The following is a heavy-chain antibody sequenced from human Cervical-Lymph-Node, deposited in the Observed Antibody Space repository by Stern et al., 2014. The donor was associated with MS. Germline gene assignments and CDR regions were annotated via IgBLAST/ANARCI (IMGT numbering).Heavy chain of an antibody. V-gene: IGHV1-18*01. D-gene: IGHD2-2*02. CDR2: ISGYNGNT. CDR1: GYTFTSFG. CDR3: ARGPYCSSTSCYTNGYYFYGMDV. Sequence: VQLVESGPEVKKPGASVKVSCKTSGYTFTSFGISWVRRAPGQGLEWMGWISGYNGNTKYSQKFQGRVTLTTDTSTNTAHMDLTSLRYDDTAIYYCARGPYCSSTSCYTNGYYFYGMDVWGQGTTVTVSS. J-gene: IGHJ6*02.